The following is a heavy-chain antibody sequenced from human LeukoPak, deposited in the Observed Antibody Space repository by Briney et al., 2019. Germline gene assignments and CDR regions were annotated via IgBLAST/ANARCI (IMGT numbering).Heavy chain of an antibody. CDR3: ASSSYGDYGPADY. J-gene: IGHJ4*02. CDR2: INHSGST. D-gene: IGHD4-17*01. V-gene: IGHV4-34*01. Sequence: SETLSLTCAVCGGSFSGYYWSWIRQPPGKGLEWIGEINHSGSTNYNPSLKSRVTISVDTSKNQFSLKLSSVTAADTAVYYCASSSYGDYGPADYWGQGTLVTVSS. CDR1: GGSFSGYY.